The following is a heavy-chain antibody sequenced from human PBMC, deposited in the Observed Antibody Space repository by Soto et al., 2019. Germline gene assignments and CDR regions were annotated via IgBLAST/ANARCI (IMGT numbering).Heavy chain of an antibody. D-gene: IGHD3-22*01. V-gene: IGHV4-39*07. CDR2: IYSSGSA. J-gene: IGHJ4*02. CDR3: ARGRFDSSGYYYSAEFGFDF. Sequence: SETLSLTCIVSGGSISSSSYYWGWIRQPPGKGLEWIGSIYSSGSAYYNPSLKSRVTISVDTSKNQFSLKLTSVTAADTAVYYCARGRFDSSGYYYSAEFGFDFWGQGTLVTVSS. CDR1: GGSISSSSYY.